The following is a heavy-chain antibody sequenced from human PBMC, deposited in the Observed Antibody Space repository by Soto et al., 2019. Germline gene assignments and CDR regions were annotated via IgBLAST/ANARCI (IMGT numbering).Heavy chain of an antibody. CDR1: GGSISSYY. CDR3: ARGGDWKFDY. Sequence: PSETVSLTCTVSGGSISSYYWSWIRQPPGKGLEWIGYIYYSGSTNYNPSLKSRVTISVEKSKNQFSLELSSMTAADTAVYYCARGGDWKFDYWGQGSLVTVSS. CDR2: IYYSGST. V-gene: IGHV4-59*12. J-gene: IGHJ4*02. D-gene: IGHD2-21*02.